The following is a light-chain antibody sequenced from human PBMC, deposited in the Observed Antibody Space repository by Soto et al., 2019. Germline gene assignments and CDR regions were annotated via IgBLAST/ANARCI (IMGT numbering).Light chain of an antibody. J-gene: IGLJ1*01. CDR2: EVS. CDR1: SRDVGNYNY. V-gene: IGLV2-14*01. Sequence: QSALTQPASVSGSPGQSITISCTGTSRDVGNYNYVSWYQQDAGKAPKLIIYEVSNRPSGVSSRFSGSKSDNTASLTISGLQAEDEADYYCSSYTSTSTLYVFGTGTKVTAL. CDR3: SSYTSTSTLYV.